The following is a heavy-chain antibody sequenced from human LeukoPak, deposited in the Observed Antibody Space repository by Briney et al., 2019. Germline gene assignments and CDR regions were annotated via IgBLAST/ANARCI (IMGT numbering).Heavy chain of an antibody. D-gene: IGHD2-21*02. J-gene: IGHJ4*02. CDR2: ISSGSTYI. Sequence: GGSLRLSCAASGFTFSTYTMHWVRQAPGKGLEWVSSISSGSTYIYYADSVTGRFTISRDNAKKSLYLQMNSLRAEDTAVYYCARDFTYCGDDCHYDYWGQGALVTVSS. CDR3: ARDFTYCGDDCHYDY. V-gene: IGHV3-21*01. CDR1: GFTFSTYT.